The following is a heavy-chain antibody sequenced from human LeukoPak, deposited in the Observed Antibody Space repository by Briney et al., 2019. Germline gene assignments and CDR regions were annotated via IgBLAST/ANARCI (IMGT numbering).Heavy chain of an antibody. CDR2: IYTSGST. D-gene: IGHD3-9*01. Sequence: SETLSLTCTVSGGSISSYYWSWIRQPAGKGLEWIGRIYTSGSTNYNPSLKSRVTMSVDTSKNQFSLKLSSVTAADTAVYYCARASYYDILTGYYDQYYFDYWGQGTPVTVSS. V-gene: IGHV4-4*07. J-gene: IGHJ4*02. CDR1: GGSISSYY. CDR3: ARASYYDILTGYYDQYYFDY.